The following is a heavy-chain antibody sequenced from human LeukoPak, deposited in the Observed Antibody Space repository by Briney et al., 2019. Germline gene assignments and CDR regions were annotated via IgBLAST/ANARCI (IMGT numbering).Heavy chain of an antibody. Sequence: ASVKVSCKASGYTFHVYYIHWLRQAPGQGLEWMGWINPNSGGTNYVQKFQGRVTMTRDTSISTAYMELNRLKSDDTAVYFCAREATPGTNWFDPWGQGTLVTVSS. J-gene: IGHJ5*02. CDR3: AREATPGTNWFDP. CDR2: INPNSGGT. CDR1: GYTFHVYY. D-gene: IGHD6-13*01. V-gene: IGHV1-2*02.